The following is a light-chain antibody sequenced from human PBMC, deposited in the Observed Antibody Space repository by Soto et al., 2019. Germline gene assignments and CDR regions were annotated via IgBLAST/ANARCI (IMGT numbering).Light chain of an antibody. CDR2: AAS. J-gene: IGKJ1*01. CDR3: LQHNSYPCT. V-gene: IGKV1-17*03. Sequence: DIQMTQSPSAMSASIGDRATITCRASQSISNNLDCFQQKQGKDPKRLIYAASSLQSGVPSRFSGSGYGTDFTLTISSLQPEDFATYYCLQHNSYPCTFGQGTRLDIK. CDR1: QSISNN.